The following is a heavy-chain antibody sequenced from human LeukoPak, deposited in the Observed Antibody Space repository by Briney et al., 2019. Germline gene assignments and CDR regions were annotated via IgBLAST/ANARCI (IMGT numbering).Heavy chain of an antibody. CDR2: ISGSGGST. D-gene: IGHD2-15*01. Sequence: TGGSLRLSCAASGFTFSSYAMSWVRQAPGKGLEWVSAISGSGGSTYYADSVKGRFTISRDNSKNTLYLQMNSLRAEDTAVYYCAKHCSGGSCYSDYWGQGTLVTVSS. CDR1: GFTFSSYA. CDR3: AKHCSGGSCYSDY. V-gene: IGHV3-23*01. J-gene: IGHJ4*02.